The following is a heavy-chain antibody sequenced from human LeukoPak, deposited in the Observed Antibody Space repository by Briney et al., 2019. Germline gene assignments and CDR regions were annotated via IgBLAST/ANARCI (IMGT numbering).Heavy chain of an antibody. J-gene: IGHJ4*02. CDR3: ARLSGAPVRHPIYHFDY. Sequence: PSETLSLTCAVSGYSISNDYYWGWVRQPPGKGLEWIGNIYHSGSTYKNPSLKSRLTMSVDTSNNQFSLKLISVIAADTAMYYCARLSGAPVRHPIYHFDYWGQGTLVTVFS. V-gene: IGHV4-38-2*01. CDR1: GYSISNDYY. D-gene: IGHD2-2*02. CDR2: IYHSGST.